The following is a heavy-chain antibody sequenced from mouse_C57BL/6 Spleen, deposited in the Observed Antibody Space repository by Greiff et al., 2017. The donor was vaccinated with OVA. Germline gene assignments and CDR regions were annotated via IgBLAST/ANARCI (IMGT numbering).Heavy chain of an antibody. D-gene: IGHD2-4*01. CDR3: AIPPYYDYDDGFYY. J-gene: IGHJ2*01. CDR2: LHPSDSDT. CDR1: GYTFTSYW. Sequence: VQLQQPGAELVKPGASVKVSCKASGYTFTSYWMHWVKQRPGQGLEWIGRLHPSDSDTNYTQKFKGKATLTVDKSSSTAYMQLSSLTSEDSAVYYCAIPPYYDYDDGFYYWGQGTTLTVSS. V-gene: IGHV1-74*01.